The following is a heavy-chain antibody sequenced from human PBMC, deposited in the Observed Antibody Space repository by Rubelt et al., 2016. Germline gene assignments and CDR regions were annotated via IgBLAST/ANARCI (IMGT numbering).Heavy chain of an antibody. D-gene: IGHD6-19*01. V-gene: IGHV3-30*04. Sequence: GGGVVQPGRSLRLSCAASGFTFSSYAMHWVRQAPGKGLEWVAVISYDGSNKYYADSVKGRFTISRDNSKNTLYLQMNSLRAEDTAVYYCAKDGSGYSSGWKAHNCFDPWGQGTLVTVSS. J-gene: IGHJ5*02. CDR1: GFTFSSYA. CDR2: ISYDGSNK. CDR3: AKDGSGYSSGWKAHNCFDP.